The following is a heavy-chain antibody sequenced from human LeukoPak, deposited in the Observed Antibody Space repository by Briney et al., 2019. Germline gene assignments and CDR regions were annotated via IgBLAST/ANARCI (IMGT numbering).Heavy chain of an antibody. CDR2: ISSNGCST. CDR3: AKDQSERFLEWLQDYYYYYGMDV. Sequence: GGSLRLSCSASGFTFSSYAMHWVRQAPGKGLEYVSAISSNGCSTYYADSVKGRFTISRDNSKNTLYQQMNSLRAEDTAVYYCAKDQSERFLEWLQDYYYYYGMDVWGQGTTVTVSS. CDR1: GFTFSSYA. V-gene: IGHV3-64*04. D-gene: IGHD3-3*01. J-gene: IGHJ6*02.